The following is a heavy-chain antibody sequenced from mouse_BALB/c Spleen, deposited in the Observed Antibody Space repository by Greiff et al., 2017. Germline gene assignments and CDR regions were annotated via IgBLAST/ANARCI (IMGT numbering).Heavy chain of an antibody. D-gene: IGHD1-1*02. V-gene: IGHV3-8*02. CDR3: ARSHYSQWYFDV. J-gene: IGHJ1*01. CDR2: ISYSGST. Sequence: DVHLVESGPSLVKPSQTLSLTCSVTGDSITSGYWNWIRKFPGNKLEYMGYISYSGSTYYNPSLKSRISITRDTSKNQYYLQLNSVTTEDTATYYCARSHYSQWYFDVWGAGTTVTVSS. CDR1: GDSITSGY.